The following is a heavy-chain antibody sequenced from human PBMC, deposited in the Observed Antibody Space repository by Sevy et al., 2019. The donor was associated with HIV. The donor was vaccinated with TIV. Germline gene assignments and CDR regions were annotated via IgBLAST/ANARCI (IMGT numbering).Heavy chain of an antibody. CDR1: GGSFSRYY. J-gene: IGHJ4*02. Sequence: SETLSLTCAVYGGSFSRYYWSWIRQPPGKGLEWIGEIAQSGNTNYNPSLKSRVTISVDTSKKQFSLRLTSVTAADTAVYSCAGGEGYYETDYWGQGTLVTVSS. CDR3: AGGEGYYETDY. CDR2: IAQSGNT. V-gene: IGHV4-34*01. D-gene: IGHD3-22*01.